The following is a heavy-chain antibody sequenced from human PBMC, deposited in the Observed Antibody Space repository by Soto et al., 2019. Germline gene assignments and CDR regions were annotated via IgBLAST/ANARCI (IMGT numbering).Heavy chain of an antibody. CDR1: GFTFSSYS. D-gene: IGHD2-15*01. CDR2: ISSSSSYI. CDR3: ARDLDYSRWFDP. J-gene: IGHJ5*02. Sequence: PGGSLRLSCAASGFTFSSYSMNWVRQAPGKGLEWVSSISSSSSYIYYADSVKGRFTISRDNAKNSLYLQMNSLRAEDTAVYYCARDLDYSRWFDPWGQGTLVTVSS. V-gene: IGHV3-21*01.